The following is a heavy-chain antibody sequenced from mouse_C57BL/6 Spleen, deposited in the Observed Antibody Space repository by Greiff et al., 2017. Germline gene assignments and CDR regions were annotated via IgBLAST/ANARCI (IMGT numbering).Heavy chain of an antibody. Sequence: QVQLQQSGAELVKPGASVKISCKASGYAFSSSWMNWVKQRPGKGLEWIGRIYPGDGDTNYNGKFKGKATLTADKSSSTAYMQLSSLTSEDSAVYFCARAADAMDYWGQGTSVTVSS. CDR3: ARAADAMDY. CDR1: GYAFSSSW. V-gene: IGHV1-82*01. J-gene: IGHJ4*01. CDR2: IYPGDGDT.